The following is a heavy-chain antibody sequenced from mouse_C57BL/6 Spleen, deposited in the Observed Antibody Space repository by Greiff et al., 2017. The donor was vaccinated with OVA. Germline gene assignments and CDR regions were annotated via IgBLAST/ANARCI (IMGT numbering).Heavy chain of an antibody. CDR1: GYTFTSYW. D-gene: IGHD1-1*01. V-gene: IGHV1-55*01. Sequence: QVQLQQSGAELVKPGASVKMSCKASGYTFTSYWITWVKQRPGQGLEWIGDIYPGSGSTNYNEKFKSKATLTVDTSSSTAYMQLSSLTSEDSAVYYCARSPYYGSSHFAYWGQGTLVTVSA. CDR3: ARSPYYGSSHFAY. J-gene: IGHJ3*01. CDR2: IYPGSGST.